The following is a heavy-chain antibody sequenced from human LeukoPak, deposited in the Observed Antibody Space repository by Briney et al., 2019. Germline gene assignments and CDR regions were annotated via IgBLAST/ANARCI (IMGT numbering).Heavy chain of an antibody. CDR1: GYTFTGHY. Sequence: ASVKVSCKASGYTFTGHYIHWVRQAPGQGLEWMAWINPNNGGTSYAQKFQGRVSVTRDTSISTAYMEVSRLGSDDTALYYCAGDRVPFYSSTFKDYYLQYGLDVWGQGTTVTVSS. CDR3: AGDRVPFYSSTFKDYYLQYGLDV. CDR2: INPNNGGT. D-gene: IGHD6-13*01. V-gene: IGHV1-2*02. J-gene: IGHJ6*02.